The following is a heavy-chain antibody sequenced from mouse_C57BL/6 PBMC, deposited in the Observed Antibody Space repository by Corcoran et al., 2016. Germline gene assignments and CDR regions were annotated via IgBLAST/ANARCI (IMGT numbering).Heavy chain of an antibody. V-gene: IGHV1-76*01. CDR1: GYTFPDYY. J-gene: IGHJ4*01. CDR2: IYPGSGNT. D-gene: IGHD1-1*01. CDR3: ARHYYGFYAMDY. Sequence: GQLKQSGAELVRPGASVKLSCKASGYTFPDYYINGVKQRPGQGLEWIARIYPGSGNTYYNEKFKGKATLTAEQSSSTAYMQLSSLTSEDSAVYFCARHYYGFYAMDYWGQGTSVTVSS.